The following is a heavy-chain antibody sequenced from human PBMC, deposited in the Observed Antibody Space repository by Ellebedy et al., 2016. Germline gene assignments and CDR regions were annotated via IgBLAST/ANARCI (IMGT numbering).Heavy chain of an antibody. CDR2: ISSDGSEK. CDR1: GLTFSRHW. CDR3: ARDNRDCGDDCFSEY. D-gene: IGHD2-21*02. V-gene: IGHV3-7*01. Sequence: GESLKISCAASGLTFSRHWMRWVRQAPGKGLEWVAVISSDGSEKYYGDFVRGRFSISRDSAQESVYLQMNSLRADDTAIYFCARDNRDCGDDCFSEYWGQGTLVTVSS. J-gene: IGHJ4*02.